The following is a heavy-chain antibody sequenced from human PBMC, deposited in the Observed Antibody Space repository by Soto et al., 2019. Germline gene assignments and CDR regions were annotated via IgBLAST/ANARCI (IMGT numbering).Heavy chain of an antibody. Sequence: QVQLVQSGAEVEKPGASVKVSCQASGYNFNTYDINWVRQATGQGLEWMGWMSPSSGNTGYAQKFQGRVTMTRDTSVSTAYMELNSLTSDDTAVYYCARCITQGYDYWGQGTPVTVSS. D-gene: IGHD1-20*01. CDR3: ARCITQGYDY. CDR1: GYNFNTYD. V-gene: IGHV1-8*02. J-gene: IGHJ4*02. CDR2: MSPSSGNT.